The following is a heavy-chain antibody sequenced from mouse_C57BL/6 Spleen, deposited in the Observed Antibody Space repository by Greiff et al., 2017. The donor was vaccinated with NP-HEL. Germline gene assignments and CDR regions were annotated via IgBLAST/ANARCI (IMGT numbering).Heavy chain of an antibody. V-gene: IGHV3-6*01. D-gene: IGHD4-1*01. CDR1: GYSITSGYY. CDR3: ARGGNWDDFDY. Sequence: EVQRVESGPGLVKPSQSLSLTCSVTGYSITSGYYWNWIRQFPGNKLEWMGYISYDGSNNYNPSLKNRISITRDTSKNQFFLKLNSVTTEDTATYYCARGGNWDDFDYWGQGTTLTVSS. CDR2: ISYDGSN. J-gene: IGHJ2*01.